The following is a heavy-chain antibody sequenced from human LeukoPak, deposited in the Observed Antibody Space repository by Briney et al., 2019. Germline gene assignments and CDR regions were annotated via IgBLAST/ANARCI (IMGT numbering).Heavy chain of an antibody. CDR3: ARRFGSSWYYDSYYFDY. Sequence: PSETLSLTCTVSGGSISSSSYYWGWIRQPPGKGLEWIGSIYYSGSTYYDPSLKSRVTISVDTSKNQFSLKLSSVTAADTAVYYCARRFGSSWYYDSYYFDYWGQGTLVTVSS. D-gene: IGHD6-13*01. CDR1: GGSISSSSYY. CDR2: IYYSGST. J-gene: IGHJ4*02. V-gene: IGHV4-39*01.